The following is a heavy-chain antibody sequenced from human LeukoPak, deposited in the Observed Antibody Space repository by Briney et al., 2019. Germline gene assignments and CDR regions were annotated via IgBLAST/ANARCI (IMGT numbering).Heavy chain of an antibody. CDR3: ARAGYGSTTGGFDY. Sequence: GGSLRLSCAASGFTVSSNYMSWVRQAPGKGLEWVSVIYSGGSTYYADSVKGRFTISRDNSKNTLYLQMNSLRAEDTAVYYCARAGYGSTTGGFDYWGQGTLVTVSS. J-gene: IGHJ4*02. V-gene: IGHV3-66*01. D-gene: IGHD4-17*01. CDR2: IYSGGST. CDR1: GFTVSSNY.